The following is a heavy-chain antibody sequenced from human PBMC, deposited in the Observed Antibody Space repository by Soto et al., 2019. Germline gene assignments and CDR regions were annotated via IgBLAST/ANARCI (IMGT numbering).Heavy chain of an antibody. V-gene: IGHV4-59*01. CDR2: IHYNGNT. CDR1: GGSISSYS. D-gene: IGHD3-3*02. Sequence: SETLSLTCAVSGGSISSYSWSWIRQPPGKGLEWIGNIHYNGNTKYSPSLKSRVTMSVDTSKNHFSLKLISVTTADTAVYFCAREGNLGRCIQPLDSWGQGTLVT. CDR3: AREGNLGRCIQPLDS. J-gene: IGHJ4*02.